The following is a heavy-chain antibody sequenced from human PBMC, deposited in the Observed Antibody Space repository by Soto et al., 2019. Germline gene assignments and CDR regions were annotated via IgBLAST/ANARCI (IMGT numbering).Heavy chain of an antibody. V-gene: IGHV3-21*01. D-gene: IGHD3-10*01. Sequence: GGSLRLSCAASVFTFSSYSMNLVRQAPGKGLEWVSSISSSSSYIYYADSVKGRFTISRDNAKNSLYLQMNSLRAEDTAVYYCARDPRFKALDIWGQGTMVTVSS. J-gene: IGHJ3*02. CDR3: ARDPRFKALDI. CDR2: ISSSSSYI. CDR1: VFTFSSYS.